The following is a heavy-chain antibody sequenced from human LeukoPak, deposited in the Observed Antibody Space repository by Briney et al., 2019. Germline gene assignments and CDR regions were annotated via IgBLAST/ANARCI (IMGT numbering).Heavy chain of an antibody. D-gene: IGHD3-10*01. CDR3: ALLPTYYYGSGSYKDY. CDR2: ISDSSSTI. Sequence: PGGSLRLSCAASGFTVSRNYMSWVRQASGKGLEWVSYISDSSSTIYYADSVKGRFTISRDNSKNTLYLQMNSLRAEDTAVYYCALLPTYYYGSGSYKDYWGQGTLVTVSS. CDR1: GFTVSRNY. J-gene: IGHJ4*02. V-gene: IGHV3-48*01.